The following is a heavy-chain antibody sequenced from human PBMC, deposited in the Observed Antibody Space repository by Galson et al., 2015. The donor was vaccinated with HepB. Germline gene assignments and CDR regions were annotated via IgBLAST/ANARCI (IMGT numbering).Heavy chain of an antibody. V-gene: IGHV3-48*02. Sequence: SLRLSCAASGFTFSSYSMNWVRQAPGKGLEWVSYISSSSSSGILYADSVKGRFTISRDNAKNSLYLQMNSLRDEDTAVYYCAREYSGSHHDYWGQGTLVTVSS. J-gene: IGHJ4*02. CDR1: GFTFSSYS. D-gene: IGHD1-26*01. CDR2: ISSSSSSGI. CDR3: AREYSGSHHDY.